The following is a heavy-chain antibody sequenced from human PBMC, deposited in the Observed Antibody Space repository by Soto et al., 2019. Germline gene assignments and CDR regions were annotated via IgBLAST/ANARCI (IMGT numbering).Heavy chain of an antibody. D-gene: IGHD3-22*01. Sequence: QVQLVQSGAEVKKPGDSVKVSCKASGYTFSSYDINWVRQATGQGLEWMGWMNPNSGNTGYAQKFQGRVTMTRNTSISTAYLELSSPRSEDTAVYYCARETSGYYHWGQGTLVTVSA. V-gene: IGHV1-8*01. CDR2: MNPNSGNT. J-gene: IGHJ5*02. CDR1: GYTFSSYD. CDR3: ARETSGYYH.